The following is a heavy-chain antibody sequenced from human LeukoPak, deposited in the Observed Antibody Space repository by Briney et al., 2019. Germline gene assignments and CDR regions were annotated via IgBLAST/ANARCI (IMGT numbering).Heavy chain of an antibody. J-gene: IGHJ6*02. Sequence: SETLSLTCTVSGGSITNYNWNWIRQPPGKGLEWIGYIYYSGSTNYNPSLKSRVTISVDTSKNQFSLKLSSVTAADTAVYYCARGRRKAARPDGMDVWGQGTTVTVSS. V-gene: IGHV4-59*08. CDR1: GGSITNYN. CDR2: IYYSGST. D-gene: IGHD6-6*01. CDR3: ARGRRKAARPDGMDV.